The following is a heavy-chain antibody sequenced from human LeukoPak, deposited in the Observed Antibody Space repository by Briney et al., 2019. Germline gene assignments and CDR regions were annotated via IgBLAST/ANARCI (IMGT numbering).Heavy chain of an antibody. CDR3: ARGGTLYPTPGAFDI. J-gene: IGHJ3*02. D-gene: IGHD2-8*01. CDR1: GGTFSSYA. V-gene: IGHV1-69*04. CDR2: IIPILGIA. Sequence: SVKVSCKASGGTFSSYAISWVRQAPGQGLEWMGRIIPILGIANYAQKFQGRVTITADKSTRTAYMELSSLRSEDTAVYYCARGGTLYPTPGAFDIWGQGTMVTVSS.